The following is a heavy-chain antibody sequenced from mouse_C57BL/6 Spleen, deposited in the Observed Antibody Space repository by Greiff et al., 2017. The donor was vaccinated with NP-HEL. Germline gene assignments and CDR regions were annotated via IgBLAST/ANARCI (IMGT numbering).Heavy chain of an antibody. CDR3: ARLLRYPYAMDY. J-gene: IGHJ4*01. Sequence: EVKLVESGGGLVKPGGSLKLSCAASGFTFSSYAMSWVRQTPEKRLEWVATISDGGSYTYYPDNVKGRFTISRDNAKNNLYLQMSHLKSEDTAMYYCARLLRYPYAMDYWGQGTSVTVSS. CDR2: ISDGGSYT. D-gene: IGHD1-1*01. CDR1: GFTFSSYA. V-gene: IGHV5-4*03.